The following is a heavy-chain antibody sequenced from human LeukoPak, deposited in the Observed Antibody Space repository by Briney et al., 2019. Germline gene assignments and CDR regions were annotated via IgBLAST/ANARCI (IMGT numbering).Heavy chain of an antibody. CDR1: GGSFSGYY. CDR2: INHSGST. V-gene: IGHV4-34*01. J-gene: IGHJ4*02. Sequence: SETLSLTCAVYGGSFSGYYWSWIRQPPGKGLEWIGEINHSGSTNYNPSLKSRVTVSVDTSKNQFSLKLSSVTAADTAVYYCARGRGLYYYDSSHFDYWGQGTLVTVSS. CDR3: ARGRGLYYYDSSHFDY. D-gene: IGHD3-22*01.